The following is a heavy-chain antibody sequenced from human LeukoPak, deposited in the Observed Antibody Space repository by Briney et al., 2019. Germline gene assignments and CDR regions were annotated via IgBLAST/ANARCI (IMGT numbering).Heavy chain of an antibody. CDR1: GGSISSGGYY. Sequence: PSETLSLTCTVSGGSISSGGYYWSWIRQPPGKGLEGIGYIYHGGSTYYNPSLKSRVTISVDRSKIQFSLKLSSVTAADTAVYFCARTGQWGGYWGQGSLVTVSA. V-gene: IGHV4-30-2*01. CDR2: IYHGGST. J-gene: IGHJ4*02. D-gene: IGHD6-19*01. CDR3: ARTGQWGGY.